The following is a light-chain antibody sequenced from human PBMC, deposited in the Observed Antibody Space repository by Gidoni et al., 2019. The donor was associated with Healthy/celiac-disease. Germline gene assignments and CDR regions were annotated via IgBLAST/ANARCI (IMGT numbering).Light chain of an antibody. Sequence: DIQLTQSPSFLSASVGDRVTITCRASQGISSYLAWYQQKPGKAPKLLIYAASTLQSVVPSRFSGSGSGTEFTLTISSLQPEDFATYYCQQLNSYLFGQXTRLEIK. CDR1: QGISSY. CDR3: QQLNSYL. J-gene: IGKJ5*01. CDR2: AAS. V-gene: IGKV1-9*01.